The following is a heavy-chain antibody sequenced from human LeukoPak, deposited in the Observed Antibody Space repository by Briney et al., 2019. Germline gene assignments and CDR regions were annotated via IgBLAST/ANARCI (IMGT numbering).Heavy chain of an antibody. D-gene: IGHD1-26*01. Sequence: SETLSLTCAVYGGSFSGYYWSWIRQPPGKGLEWIGEINHSGSTNYNPSLKSRVTISVDTSKNQFSLKLSSVTAADTAVYYCARLVGATSLHYWGQGTLVTVSS. V-gene: IGHV4-34*01. CDR3: ARLVGATSLHY. J-gene: IGHJ4*02. CDR1: GGSFSGYY. CDR2: INHSGST.